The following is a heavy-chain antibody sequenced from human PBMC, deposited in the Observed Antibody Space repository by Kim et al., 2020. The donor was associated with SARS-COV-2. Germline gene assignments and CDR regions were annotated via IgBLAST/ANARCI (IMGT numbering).Heavy chain of an antibody. D-gene: IGHD3-10*01. Sequence: GASLKISCKGSGYSFTSYWISWVRQMPGKGLEWMGRIDPSDSYTNYSPSFQGHVTISADKSISTAYLQWSSLKASDTAMYYCASTNYGSGSYHDYWGQGTLVTVSS. V-gene: IGHV5-10-1*01. J-gene: IGHJ4*02. CDR1: GYSFTSYW. CDR3: ASTNYGSGSYHDY. CDR2: IDPSDSYT.